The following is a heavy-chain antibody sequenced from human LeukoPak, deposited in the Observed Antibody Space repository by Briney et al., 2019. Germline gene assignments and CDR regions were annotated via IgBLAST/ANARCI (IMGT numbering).Heavy chain of an antibody. CDR2: INHSGST. Sequence: SETLSLTCAVYGGSFSGYYWSWIRQPPGKGLEWIGEINHSGSTNYNPSLKSRVTISVDTSKNQFSLKLSSVTAADTAGYYWARDYYGSGSYYKHYYGMDGWGKGTTVTVSS. J-gene: IGHJ6*04. CDR1: GGSFSGYY. V-gene: IGHV4-34*01. CDR3: ARDYYGSGSYYKHYYGMDG. D-gene: IGHD3-10*01.